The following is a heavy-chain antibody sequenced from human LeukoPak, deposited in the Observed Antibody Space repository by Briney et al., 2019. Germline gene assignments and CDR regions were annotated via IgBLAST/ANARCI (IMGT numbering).Heavy chain of an antibody. Sequence: RPGGSLRLSCAASGFTFDDYGMSWVRQAPGKGLERVSGINWNGGSTGYADSVKGRFTISRDNAKNSLYLQMNSLRAEDTALYYCARSPAATAQGPFDYSSQGTLVTVSS. D-gene: IGHD2-2*01. CDR1: GFTFDDYG. J-gene: IGHJ4*02. CDR2: INWNGGST. CDR3: ARSPAATAQGPFDY. V-gene: IGHV3-20*04.